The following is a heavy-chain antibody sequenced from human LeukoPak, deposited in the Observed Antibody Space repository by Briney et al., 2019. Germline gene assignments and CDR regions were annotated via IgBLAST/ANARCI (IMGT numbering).Heavy chain of an antibody. D-gene: IGHD3-22*01. J-gene: IGHJ3*02. CDR3: TRHNYDRSGYGAFDI. V-gene: IGHV3-73*01. Sequence: GGSLKLSCAASGFTFSGSDIHWVRQASGKGLEWVGHIRSKTNNYATADAASVKGRFTFSRDDSKNTAYIQMNSLKTEDTAVYYCTRHNYDRSGYGAFDIWGQGTMVPVSS. CDR2: IRSKTNNYAT. CDR1: GFTFSGSD.